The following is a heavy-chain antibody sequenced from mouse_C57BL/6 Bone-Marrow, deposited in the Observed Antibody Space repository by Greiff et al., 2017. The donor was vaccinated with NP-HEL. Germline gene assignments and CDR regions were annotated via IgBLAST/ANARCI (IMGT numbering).Heavy chain of an antibody. V-gene: IGHV1-54*01. D-gene: IGHD1-1*01. CDR2: INPGSGGT. Sequence: VQLQESGAELVRPGTSVKVSCKASGYAFTNYLIEWVKQRPGQGLEWIGVINPGSGGTNYNEKFKGKATLTADKSSSTAYMQLSSLTSEDSAVYFCAINRITTVVADFDYWGQGTTLTVSS. CDR3: AINRITTVVADFDY. CDR1: GYAFTNYL. J-gene: IGHJ2*01.